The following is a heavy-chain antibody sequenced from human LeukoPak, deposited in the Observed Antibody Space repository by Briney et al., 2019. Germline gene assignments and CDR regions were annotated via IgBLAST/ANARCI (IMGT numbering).Heavy chain of an antibody. D-gene: IGHD2-2*01. CDR3: ATTYCSSSSCYWYFDL. CDR2: IYTRGNT. J-gene: IGHJ2*01. V-gene: IGHV4-4*09. Sequence: SETLSLTCTVSGASISSYYWSWIRQSPGKGLEWIGYIYTRGNTNYHPSLRSRASMSADTSKNQFSLKLRSVTAADTAVYYCATTYCSSSSCYWYFDLWGRGTLVTVSS. CDR1: GASISSYY.